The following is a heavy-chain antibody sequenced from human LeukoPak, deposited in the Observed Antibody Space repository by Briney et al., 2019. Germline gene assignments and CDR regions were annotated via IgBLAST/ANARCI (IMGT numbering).Heavy chain of an antibody. CDR2: VYYSGST. V-gene: IGHV4-59*01. CDR3: ARVEVGSGEYYFDY. D-gene: IGHD2-2*01. CDR1: GGSISPYY. J-gene: IGHJ4*02. Sequence: SETLSLTCTVSGGSISPYYWSWIRQTPGKGLEWIGYVYYSGSTSYNPSLQSRVTISVDTSKNQFSLKLSSVTAADTAVYYCARVEVGSGEYYFDYWGQGTLVTVSS.